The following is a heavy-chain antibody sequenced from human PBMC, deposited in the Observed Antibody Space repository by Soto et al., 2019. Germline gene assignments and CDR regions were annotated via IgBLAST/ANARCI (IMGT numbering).Heavy chain of an antibody. CDR1: GFTFSSYA. V-gene: IGHV3-23*01. CDR2: ISGSGGST. D-gene: IGHD3-22*01. Sequence: PGGSLRLSCAASGFTFSSYAMSWVRQAPGKGLEWVSAISGSGGSTYYADSVKGRFTISRDNSKNTLYLQMNSLRAEDTAVYYCAKRKGTYYYDSSGYADYWGQGTLVTVSS. J-gene: IGHJ4*02. CDR3: AKRKGTYYYDSSGYADY.